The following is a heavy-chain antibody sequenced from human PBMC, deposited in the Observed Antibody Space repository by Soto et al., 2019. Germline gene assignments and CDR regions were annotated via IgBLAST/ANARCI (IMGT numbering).Heavy chain of an antibody. V-gene: IGHV1-69*13. CDR3: ARAKFVVVVAGVWYYYGMDV. CDR1: GGTFSSYA. D-gene: IGHD2-15*01. J-gene: IGHJ6*02. CDR2: IIPIFGTA. Sequence: ASVKVSCKASGGTFSSYAISWVRQAPGQGLEWMGGIIPIFGTANYAQKFQGRVTITADESTSTAYMELSSLRSEDTAVYYCARAKFVVVVAGVWYYYGMDVWGQGTTVTVSS.